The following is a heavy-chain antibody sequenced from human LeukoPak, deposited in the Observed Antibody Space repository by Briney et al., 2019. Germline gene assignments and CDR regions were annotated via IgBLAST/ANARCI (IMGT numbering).Heavy chain of an antibody. Sequence: SETLSLTCAVYGGSFSGYYWSWIRQPPGKGLEWIGEINHSGSTNYNPSLKSRVTISVDTSKNQFSLKLSSVTAADTAVYYCARQTPDYGGNSDVEFDYWGQGTLVTVSS. CDR1: GGSFSGYY. D-gene: IGHD4-23*01. J-gene: IGHJ4*02. CDR2: INHSGST. CDR3: ARQTPDYGGNSDVEFDY. V-gene: IGHV4-34*01.